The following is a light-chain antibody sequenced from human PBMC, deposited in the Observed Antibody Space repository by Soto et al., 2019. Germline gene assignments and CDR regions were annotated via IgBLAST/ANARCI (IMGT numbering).Light chain of an antibody. V-gene: IGKV1-9*01. CDR3: QQLNSYPIT. Sequence: DIQLTQSPSFLSVSVGDRVTITCRASQGISSYLAWYQQKPGKAPKLVIYAASTLQSGVPSRFSGSGSGTEFTLTISSLQPEDFATYYCQQLNSYPITFGQGTRLEIK. CDR2: AAS. CDR1: QGISSY. J-gene: IGKJ5*01.